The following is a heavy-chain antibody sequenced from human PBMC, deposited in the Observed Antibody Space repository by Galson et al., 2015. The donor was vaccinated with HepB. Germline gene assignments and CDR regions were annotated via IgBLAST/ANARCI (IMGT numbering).Heavy chain of an antibody. V-gene: IGHV3-23*01. CDR1: GFTFTTYD. D-gene: IGHD1-26*01. CDR2: ISDSDDST. CDR3: ARGLSPRIKKSGSIFKKYNGLDAFDM. J-gene: IGHJ3*02. Sequence: SLRLSCAASGFTFTTYDMTWVRQAPGKGLEWVSTISDSDDSTHYKDSVKGRFTISRDNSKNTVYLQMNGLRAEDTAVYYCARGLSPRIKKSGSIFKKYNGLDAFDMWGQGTVVTVSS.